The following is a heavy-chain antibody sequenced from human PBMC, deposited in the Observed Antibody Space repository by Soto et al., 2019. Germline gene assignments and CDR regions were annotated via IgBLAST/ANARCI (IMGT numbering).Heavy chain of an antibody. CDR1: GFTFARYS. CDR2: ISSTTNYI. CDR3: ARESEDLTSNFDY. J-gene: IGHJ4*02. Sequence: GSLRLSCAASGFTFARYSMNWVRQAPGKGLEWVSSISSTTNYIYYGDSMKGRFTISRDNAKNSLYLEMNSLRAEDTAVYYCARESEDLTSNFDYWGQGTLVTISS. V-gene: IGHV3-21*06.